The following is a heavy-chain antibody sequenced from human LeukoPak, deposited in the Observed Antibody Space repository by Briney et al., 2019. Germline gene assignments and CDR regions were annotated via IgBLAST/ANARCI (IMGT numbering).Heavy chain of an antibody. Sequence: SETLSLTCTVSGGSISSYYWSWIRQPPGKGLEWVGYIYYSGSTNYNPSLKSRVTISVDTSKNQFSLKLSSVTAADTAVYYCARMVSNSYGARDAFDIWGQGTMVTVSS. CDR1: GGSISSYY. J-gene: IGHJ3*02. D-gene: IGHD5-18*01. V-gene: IGHV4-59*01. CDR2: IYYSGST. CDR3: ARMVSNSYGARDAFDI.